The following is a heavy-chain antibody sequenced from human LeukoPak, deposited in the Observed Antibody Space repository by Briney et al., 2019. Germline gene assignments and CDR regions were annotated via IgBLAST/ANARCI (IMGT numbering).Heavy chain of an antibody. J-gene: IGHJ6*02. V-gene: IGHV1-24*01. Sequence: ASVKVSCKVSGYTLTELSMHWVRQAPGKGLEWMGGFDPEDGETIYAQKFQGRVTMTEDTSTDTAYMELSSLRSEDTAVYYCATPSPYHDILTGYYSSRPYYGMDVWGQGTTVTVSS. CDR1: GYTLTELS. CDR3: ATPSPYHDILTGYYSSRPYYGMDV. D-gene: IGHD3-9*01. CDR2: FDPEDGET.